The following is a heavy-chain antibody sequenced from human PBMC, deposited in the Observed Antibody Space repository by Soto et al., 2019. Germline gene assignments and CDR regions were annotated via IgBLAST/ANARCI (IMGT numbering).Heavy chain of an antibody. CDR1: GFTFNNYA. J-gene: IGHJ4*02. D-gene: IGHD3-10*01. CDR3: AIHFYYGSGTYHAVDY. Sequence: EVQLLESGGGIVQPGTSLRLSCAVSGFTFNNYAMNWVRQAPGKGLEWISGISASGGSTYYADSVKGRFTISRDSSKNTPYLQMNSLRADDTAIYYCAIHFYYGSGTYHAVDYWGQGTLVTVSS. CDR2: ISASGGST. V-gene: IGHV3-23*01.